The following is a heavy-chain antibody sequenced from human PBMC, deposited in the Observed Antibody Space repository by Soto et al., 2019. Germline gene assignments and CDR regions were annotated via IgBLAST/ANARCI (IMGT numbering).Heavy chain of an antibody. V-gene: IGHV1-69*12. CDR1: GGTFSCYA. CDR3: ARHPQYSSSWYQDYYYYYGMDV. D-gene: IGHD6-13*01. CDR2: IIPIFGTA. J-gene: IGHJ6*02. Sequence: QVQLVQSGAEVKKPGSSVKVSCKASGGTFSCYAISWVRQAPGQGLEWMGGIIPIFGTANYAQKFQGRVTITADESTSTAYMELSSLRSEDTAVYYCARHPQYSSSWYQDYYYYYGMDVWGQGTTVTVSS.